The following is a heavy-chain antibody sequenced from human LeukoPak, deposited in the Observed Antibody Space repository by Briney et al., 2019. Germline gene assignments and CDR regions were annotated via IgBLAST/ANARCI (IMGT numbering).Heavy chain of an antibody. CDR3: TRGGHAATGWHYFDY. V-gene: IGHV3-74*01. CDR2: INSDGSSP. CDR1: GFTFDDYA. Sequence: GGSLRLSCAASGFTFDDYAMHWVRQAPGKGLVWVSRINSDGSSPTYADSVKGRFTISRDNAKNTLYLQMSSLRAEDTAMYYCTRGGHAATGWHYFDYWGQGNMVTVSS. D-gene: IGHD6-19*01. J-gene: IGHJ4*02.